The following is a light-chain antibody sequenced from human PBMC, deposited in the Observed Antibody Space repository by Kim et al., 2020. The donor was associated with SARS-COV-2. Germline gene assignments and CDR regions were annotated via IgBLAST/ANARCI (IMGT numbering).Light chain of an antibody. J-gene: IGKJ4*01. CDR1: QSVNPY. V-gene: IGKV3-11*01. CDR2: DAS. Sequence: CVSTGERANHSCRASQSVNPYLAWYQQKPGQAPRLLIYDASKRATGIPARFSGSGSGTDFTLTISSLEPDDFAVYYCQLRTNWLTSGGGTKVEIK. CDR3: QLRTNWLT.